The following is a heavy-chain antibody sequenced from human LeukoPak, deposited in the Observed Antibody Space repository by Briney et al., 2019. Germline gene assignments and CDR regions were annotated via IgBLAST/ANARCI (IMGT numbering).Heavy chain of an antibody. CDR3: ARDIRTYSNYYYYYGMDV. Sequence: GGSLRLSCAASGFTFSSYWMSWVRQAPGKGLEWVANIKQDGSEKYYVDSVKGRFTISRDNAKNSLYLQMNSLRAEDTAVYYCARDIRTYSNYYYYYGMDVWSQGTTVTVSS. V-gene: IGHV3-7*01. D-gene: IGHD2-15*01. CDR1: GFTFSSYW. CDR2: IKQDGSEK. J-gene: IGHJ6*02.